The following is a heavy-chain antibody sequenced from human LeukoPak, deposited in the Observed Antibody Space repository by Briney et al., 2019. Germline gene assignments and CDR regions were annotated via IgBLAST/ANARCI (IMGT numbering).Heavy chain of an antibody. CDR2: IIPIFGTA. CDR1: GGTFSSYA. D-gene: IGHD2-2*01. CDR3: ARGDIVVVPAASLYYYYGMDA. Sequence: ASVKVSCKASGGTFSSYAISWVRQAPGQGLEWMGGIIPIFGTANYAQKFQGRVTITADKSTSTAYMELSSLRSEDTAVYYCARGDIVVVPAASLYYYYGMDAWGKGTTVTVSS. V-gene: IGHV1-69*06. J-gene: IGHJ6*04.